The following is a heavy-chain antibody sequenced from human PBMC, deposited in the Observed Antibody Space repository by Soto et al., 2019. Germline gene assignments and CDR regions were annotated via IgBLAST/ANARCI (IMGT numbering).Heavy chain of an antibody. D-gene: IGHD5-18*01. V-gene: IGHV3-53*01. CDR2: VYPGGNT. Sequence: GGSLRLSCAASDFTVINNHMTRVRQAPGRGPQWVSTVYPGGNTYHADSVKGRFAISRDNSKNMLYLQMNSLRAEDTAVYYCATGLDTSKSGYWGQGTLVTVSS. CDR3: ATGLDTSKSGY. J-gene: IGHJ4*02. CDR1: DFTVINNH.